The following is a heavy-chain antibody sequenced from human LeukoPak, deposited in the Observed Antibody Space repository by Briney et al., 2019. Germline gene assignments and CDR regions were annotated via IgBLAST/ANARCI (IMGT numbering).Heavy chain of an antibody. J-gene: IGHJ4*02. CDR2: IYYSGST. CDR1: GGSISSYY. CDR3: ARSGYSGYDWSDY. D-gene: IGHD5-12*01. V-gene: IGHV4-59*01. Sequence: SETLSLTCTVSGGSISSYYWSWIRQPSGKGLEWIGYIYYSGSTNYNPSLKSRVTISVDTSKNQLSLKLSSVTAADTAVYYCARSGYSGYDWSDYWGQGTLVTVSS.